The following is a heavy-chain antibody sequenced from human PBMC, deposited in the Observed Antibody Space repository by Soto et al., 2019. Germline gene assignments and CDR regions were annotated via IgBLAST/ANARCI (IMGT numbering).Heavy chain of an antibody. V-gene: IGHV4-31*03. J-gene: IGHJ4*02. CDR3: ARFARGYSVYFDY. CDR2: IYYSGST. Sequence: QVQLQESGPGLVKPSQTLSLTCTVSGGSISSGGYYWSWIRQHPGKGLEWIGYIYYSGSTYYNPSLKSRVTISVDTSKNQFALKLSSVTAADTAVYYCARFARGYSVYFDYWGQGTLVTVSS. D-gene: IGHD3-22*01. CDR1: GGSISSGGYY.